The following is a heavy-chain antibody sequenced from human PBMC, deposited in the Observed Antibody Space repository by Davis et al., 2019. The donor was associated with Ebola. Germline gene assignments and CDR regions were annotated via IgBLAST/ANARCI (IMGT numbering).Heavy chain of an antibody. V-gene: IGHV1-69*13. Sequence: AASVKVSCKASGYTFTGYYMHWVRQAPGQGLEWMGEIIPIFGTANYAQKFQGRVTITADESTSTAYMELSSLRSEDTAVYYCAREFHSAFDIWGQGTMVTVSS. CDR2: IIPIFGTA. D-gene: IGHD2-21*01. CDR1: GYTFTGYY. J-gene: IGHJ3*02. CDR3: AREFHSAFDI.